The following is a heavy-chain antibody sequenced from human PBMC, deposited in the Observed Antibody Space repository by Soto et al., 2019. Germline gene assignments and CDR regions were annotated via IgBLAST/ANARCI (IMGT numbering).Heavy chain of an antibody. CDR3: ALYCSSTSCFKWFDT. CDR1: GYTFTSYY. Sequence: XSVKVSCNASGYTFTSYYMHLVRQAPGQGLEWMGIINPSGGSTSYAQKFQGRVTMTRDTSTSTVYMELSSLRSEDTAVYYCALYCSSTSCFKWFDTWGQGTLVTVSS. D-gene: IGHD2-2*01. J-gene: IGHJ5*02. CDR2: INPSGGST. V-gene: IGHV1-46*01.